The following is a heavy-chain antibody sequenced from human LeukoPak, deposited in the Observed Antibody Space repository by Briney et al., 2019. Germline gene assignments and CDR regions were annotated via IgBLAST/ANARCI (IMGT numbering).Heavy chain of an antibody. CDR1: GFTVSSNY. CDR2: IYSGGST. Sequence: PGGSLRLSCAASGFTVSSNYMSWVRQAPGKGLEWVSVIYSGGSTYYADSVKGRFTISRHNSKNTLYLQMNSLRAEDTAVYYCVKAVGAKGDYYYYYGMDVWGQGTTVTVSS. CDR3: VKAVGAKGDYYYYYGMDV. D-gene: IGHD1-26*01. J-gene: IGHJ6*02. V-gene: IGHV3-53*04.